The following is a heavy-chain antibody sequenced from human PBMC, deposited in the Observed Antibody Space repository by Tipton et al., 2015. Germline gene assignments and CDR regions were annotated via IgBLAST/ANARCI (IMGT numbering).Heavy chain of an antibody. J-gene: IGHJ4*02. CDR1: GFTFSSYW. CDR2: INSAGSST. Sequence: SLRLSCAASGFTFSSYWMHWVRQAPGKGLVWVSRINSAGSSTNYADSVKGRFTISRDNAKNTLYLQMNSLRAEDTAVYYCARPVYSSGWSPFDYWGQGTLVTVSS. D-gene: IGHD6-19*01. V-gene: IGHV3-74*01. CDR3: ARPVYSSGWSPFDY.